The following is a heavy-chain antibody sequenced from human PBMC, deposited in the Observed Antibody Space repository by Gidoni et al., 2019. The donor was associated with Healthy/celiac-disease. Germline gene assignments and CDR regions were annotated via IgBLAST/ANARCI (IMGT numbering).Heavy chain of an antibody. D-gene: IGHD6-13*01. Sequence: EVQLFESGGGLVQPWGSLRLSCAASGFTFSSYAMSWVRQAPGKGLEWGSAISGSGGSTYYADSVKGRFTISRDNSKNTLYLQMNSLRAEDTAVYYCAKDGRPIAAAGTLFDYWGQGTLVTVSS. J-gene: IGHJ4*02. CDR3: AKDGRPIAAAGTLFDY. CDR2: ISGSGGST. CDR1: GFTFSSYA. V-gene: IGHV3-23*01.